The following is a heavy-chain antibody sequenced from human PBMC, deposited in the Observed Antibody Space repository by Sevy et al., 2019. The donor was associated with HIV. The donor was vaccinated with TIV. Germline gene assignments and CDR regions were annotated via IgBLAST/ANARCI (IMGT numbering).Heavy chain of an antibody. Sequence: GGSLRLSCAASGFIFGSYSMNWVRQAPGKGLEWISYIDTSSSSIHYADSVKGRFTISRDNRKNSLYLQMNSRRAEDTAVYYCVGEYGSPFGVCSSLGCYFDYWGQGALVTVSS. CDR2: IDTSSSSI. CDR1: GFIFGSYS. CDR3: VGEYGSPFGVCSSLGCYFDY. D-gene: IGHD2-2*01. V-gene: IGHV3-48*04. J-gene: IGHJ4*02.